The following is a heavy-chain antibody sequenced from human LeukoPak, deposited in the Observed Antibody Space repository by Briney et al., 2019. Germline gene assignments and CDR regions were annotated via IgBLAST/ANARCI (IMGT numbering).Heavy chain of an antibody. CDR1: GFTFSSYG. Sequence: GGSLRLSCAASGFTFSSYGMHWVRQAPGKGLEWVAFIRYDGSNKYYADSVKGRFTISRDNSKNTLYLQMNSLRAEDTAVYYCAKETTIFGVVPVFDYWGQGTLVTVSS. D-gene: IGHD3-3*01. CDR3: AKETTIFGVVPVFDY. CDR2: IRYDGSNK. V-gene: IGHV3-30*02. J-gene: IGHJ4*02.